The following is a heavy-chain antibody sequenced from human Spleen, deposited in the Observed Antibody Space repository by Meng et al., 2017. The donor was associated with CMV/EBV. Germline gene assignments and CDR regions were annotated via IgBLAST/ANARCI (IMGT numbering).Heavy chain of an antibody. CDR3: ARGSAALGNVN. Sequence: QVQLVQSGAEVKSPGASVKVSCKASGYTFTSYDINWVRQAPGQGLEWMGRITPILGVSDYAQNFQGRVTITADKSTNTAYMELSSLRSDDTALYYCARGSAALGNVNWGQGTLVTVSS. D-gene: IGHD4-23*01. CDR1: GYTFTSYD. V-gene: IGHV1-69*09. CDR2: ITPILGVS. J-gene: IGHJ4*02.